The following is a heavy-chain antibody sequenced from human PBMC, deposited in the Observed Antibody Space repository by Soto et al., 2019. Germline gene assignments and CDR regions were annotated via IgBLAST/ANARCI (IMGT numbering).Heavy chain of an antibody. Sequence: SETLSRTGTVCGGSISSGGDYWSWIRQHPGKGLEWIGYMYYSGGTYYNRSLKRRGTIAVDASGSRCSLKLGSVTAADTAGYYCATALLTDGMGVCRQRTTVTASS. CDR2: MYYSGGT. J-gene: IGHJ6*02. V-gene: IGHV4-31*03. CDR1: GGSISSGGDY. CDR3: ATALLTDGMGV.